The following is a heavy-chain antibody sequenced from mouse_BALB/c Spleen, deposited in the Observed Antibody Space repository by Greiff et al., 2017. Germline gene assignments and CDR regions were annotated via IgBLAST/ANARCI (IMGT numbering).Heavy chain of an antibody. CDR2: INPSTGYT. D-gene: IGHD2-1*01. V-gene: IGHV1-7*01. J-gene: IGHJ4*01. Sequence: QVQLQQSGAELAKPGASVKMSCKASGYTFTSYWMHWVKQRPGQGLEWIGYINPSTGYTEYNQKFKDKATLTADKSSSTAYMQLSSLTSEDSAVYYCAREGKLLAADYYAMDYWGQGTSVTVSS. CDR1: GYTFTSYW. CDR3: AREGKLLAADYYAMDY.